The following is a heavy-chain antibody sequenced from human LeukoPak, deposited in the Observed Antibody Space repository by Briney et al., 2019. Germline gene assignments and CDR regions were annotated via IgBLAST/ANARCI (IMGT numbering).Heavy chain of an antibody. CDR3: ARRKKRLWFGERGFDY. CDR2: IYYSGST. D-gene: IGHD3-10*01. Sequence: PSETLSLTCTVSGGSISSSSYYWGWIRQPPGKGLEWIGSIYYSGSTYYNPSLKSRVTISVDTSKNQFSLKLSSVTAADTAVYYCARRKKRLWFGERGFDYWGQGTLVTVSS. J-gene: IGHJ4*02. CDR1: GGSISSSSYY. V-gene: IGHV4-39*01.